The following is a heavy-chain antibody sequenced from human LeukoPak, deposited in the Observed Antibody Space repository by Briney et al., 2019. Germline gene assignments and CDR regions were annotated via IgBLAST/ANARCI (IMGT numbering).Heavy chain of an antibody. CDR3: ARDPQRFTMIVVVTPDY. Sequence: PGGSLRLSCAASGFTFSSYCMHWVRQAPGKGLEWVAAIWYDGSNKYYADSVKGRFTISRDNSKNTLYLQMNSLRAEDTAVYYCARDPQRFTMIVVVTPDYWVQGSLVAVPS. V-gene: IGHV3-33*01. CDR1: GFTFSSYC. D-gene: IGHD3-22*01. CDR2: IWYDGSNK. J-gene: IGHJ4*02.